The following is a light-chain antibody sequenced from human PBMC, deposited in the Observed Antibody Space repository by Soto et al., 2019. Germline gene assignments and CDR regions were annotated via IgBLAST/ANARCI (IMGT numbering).Light chain of an antibody. CDR2: GAS. J-gene: IGKJ1*01. V-gene: IGKV3-20*01. CDR3: QEYGSLPRT. CDR1: QSVSSSY. Sequence: EIVFTQSPGTLSLSPGQRATLSCRASQSVSSSYLAWYQQKPGQAPRLLIYGASSRATGITDRLSGSASGTDFTLSISRLEPEDFAVYYCQEYGSLPRTFGQGTKVEI.